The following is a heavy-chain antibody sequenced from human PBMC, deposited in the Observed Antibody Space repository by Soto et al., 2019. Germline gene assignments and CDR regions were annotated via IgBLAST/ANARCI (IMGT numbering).Heavy chain of an antibody. Sequence: PGGSLRLSCAASGFTVSSNYMSWVRQAPGKGLEWVSVIYSGGSTYYADSVKGRFTISRDNSKNTLYLQMNSLRAEDTAVYYCARWMGYGDYALYYYYGMDVWGQGXTVTVYS. V-gene: IGHV3-53*01. J-gene: IGHJ6*02. CDR3: ARWMGYGDYALYYYYGMDV. CDR1: GFTVSSNY. CDR2: IYSGGST. D-gene: IGHD4-17*01.